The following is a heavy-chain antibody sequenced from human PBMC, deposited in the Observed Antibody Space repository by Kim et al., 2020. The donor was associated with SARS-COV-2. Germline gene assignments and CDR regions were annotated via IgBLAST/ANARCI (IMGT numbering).Heavy chain of an antibody. CDR1: GFTSSSYA. Sequence: GGSLRLSCAASGFTSSSYAMTWVRQAPGKGLEWVSTITPSADNTFYADPVKGRFTFSRDDSKNTLDLQMNSLRVEDTAIYFCAKGRLRINWFFDLWGRGTLVTVSS. CDR3: AKGRLRINWFFDL. CDR2: ITPSADNT. V-gene: IGHV3-23*01. J-gene: IGHJ2*01.